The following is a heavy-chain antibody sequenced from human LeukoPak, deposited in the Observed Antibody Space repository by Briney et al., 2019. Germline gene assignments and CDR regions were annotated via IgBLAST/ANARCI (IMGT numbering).Heavy chain of an antibody. Sequence: GGSLRLSCAASGFTFSSYGMHWVRQAPGKGLEWVAVISYDGSNKYYADSVKGRFTISRDNSKNTLYLQMNSLRAEDTAVYYWAKDDDSSGYSHFDYWGQGTLVTVSS. D-gene: IGHD3-22*01. CDR3: AKDDDSSGYSHFDY. J-gene: IGHJ4*02. CDR2: ISYDGSNK. CDR1: GFTFSSYG. V-gene: IGHV3-30*18.